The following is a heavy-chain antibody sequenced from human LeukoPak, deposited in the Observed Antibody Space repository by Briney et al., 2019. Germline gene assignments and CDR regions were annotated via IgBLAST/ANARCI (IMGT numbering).Heavy chain of an antibody. J-gene: IGHJ4*02. Sequence: ASVKVSCKTSGYTFTGYYMHWVRQAPGQGLEWMGWISAYNGNTNYAQKLQGRVTMTTDTSTSTAYMELRSLRSDDTAVYYCARDRVRGVIIRSRLVDYWGQGTLVTVSS. CDR2: ISAYNGNT. CDR1: GYTFTGYY. V-gene: IGHV1-18*04. D-gene: IGHD3-10*01. CDR3: ARDRVRGVIIRSRLVDY.